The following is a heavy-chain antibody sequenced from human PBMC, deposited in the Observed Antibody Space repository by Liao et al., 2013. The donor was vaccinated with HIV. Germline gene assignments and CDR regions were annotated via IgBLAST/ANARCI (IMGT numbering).Heavy chain of an antibody. CDR1: GGSINSGVYF. D-gene: IGHD1/OR15-1a*01. Sequence: QVQLQESGPGLVKPSQTLSLTCNVSGGSINSGVYFWTWIRQPAGKGLEWVGHIFATGITNYNPSLKSRLSISLDTSNNRFSLKLTSVTAADTAVYFCARESGDVAVVPGAVSSPRDDNNVYYYIDVWGKGTTVTVSS. V-gene: IGHV4-61*02. CDR2: IFATGIT. CDR3: ARESGDVAVVPGAVSSPRDDNNVYYYIDV. J-gene: IGHJ6*03.